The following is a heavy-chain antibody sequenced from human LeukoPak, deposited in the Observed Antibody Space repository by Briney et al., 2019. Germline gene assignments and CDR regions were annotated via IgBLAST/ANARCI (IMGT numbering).Heavy chain of an antibody. V-gene: IGHV3-23*01. Sequence: GGSLRLSCAASGFTFSSYAMSWVRQAPGKGLEWVSAISGSGGSTYYADSVKGRFTISRDNSKNTLYLQMNSLRAEDMAVYYCAKGDVVVVAATLLFDYWGQGTLVAVSS. D-gene: IGHD2-15*01. CDR2: ISGSGGST. CDR1: GFTFSSYA. CDR3: AKGDVVVVAATLLFDY. J-gene: IGHJ4*02.